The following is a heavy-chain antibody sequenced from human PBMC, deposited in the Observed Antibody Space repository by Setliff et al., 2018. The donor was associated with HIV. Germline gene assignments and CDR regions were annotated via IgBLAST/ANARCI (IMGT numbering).Heavy chain of an antibody. CDR3: ARYCSGGSCSSKSFDY. Sequence: SETLSLTCTVSGGSISGHFWSWLRQPPDKGLEWVGYIHSSGTTSYNPSLESRLTIAVDTSKHQFSLNLNSISAADTAVYYCARYCSGGSCSSKSFDYWGQGALVTVS. CDR2: IHSSGTT. CDR1: GGSISGHF. J-gene: IGHJ4*02. V-gene: IGHV4-59*11. D-gene: IGHD2-15*01.